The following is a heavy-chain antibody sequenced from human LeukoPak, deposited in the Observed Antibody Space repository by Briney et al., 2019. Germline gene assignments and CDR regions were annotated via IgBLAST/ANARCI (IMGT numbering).Heavy chain of an antibody. CDR2: IWYDGSNK. CDR1: GFTFSSYG. CDR3: VREGFYESGSLPTFYFDY. D-gene: IGHD3-10*01. Sequence: GGSLRLSCAASGFTFSSYGMHWVRQAPGKGLEWVAVIWYDGSNKYYADSVKGRFTISRDSSSKMVSLQMNSLGTEDTAVYYCVREGFYESGSLPTFYFDYWGQGTLVTVSS. V-gene: IGHV3-30*19. J-gene: IGHJ4*02.